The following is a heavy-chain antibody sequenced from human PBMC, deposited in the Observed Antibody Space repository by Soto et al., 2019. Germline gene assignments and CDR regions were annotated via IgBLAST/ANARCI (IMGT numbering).Heavy chain of an antibody. CDR3: ARSRIPTVMSPSNY. J-gene: IGHJ4*02. Sequence: PSETLSLTCAVYGGSFNDYFWGWIRQPPGKGLEWIGEINHSGNTKYNPSLKSRVTISVDTSKNQFSLKLSSVTAADTAVYYCARSRIPTVMSPSNYWGQGKLVTVSS. CDR1: GGSFNDYF. V-gene: IGHV4-34*01. CDR2: INHSGNT. D-gene: IGHD2-21*02.